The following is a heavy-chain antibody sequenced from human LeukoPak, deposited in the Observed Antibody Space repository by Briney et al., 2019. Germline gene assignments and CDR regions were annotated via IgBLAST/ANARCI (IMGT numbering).Heavy chain of an antibody. D-gene: IGHD3-16*01. CDR1: GSTFSNAW. CDR2: IESITDGGTT. CDR3: TTAPAAYTFDS. V-gene: IGHV3-15*04. J-gene: IGHJ4*02. Sequence: PGGSLRLSCAASGSTFSNAWMSWVRQAPGKGLEWIGRIESITDGGTTVYAAPVKDRFTISRDDSKNTLYLQMNSLKTEDTAVYYCTTAPAAYTFDSWGQGTLVTVST.